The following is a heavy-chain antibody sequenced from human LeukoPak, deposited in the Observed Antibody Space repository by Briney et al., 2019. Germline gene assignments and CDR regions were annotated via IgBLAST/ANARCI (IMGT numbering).Heavy chain of an antibody. J-gene: IGHJ4*02. D-gene: IGHD3-22*01. CDR2: VNHSGST. CDR1: GGSFSGYY. CDR3: ARRYDSSGWYYFDY. Sequence: SETLSLTCAVYGGSFSGYYWSWIRQPPGKGLEWIGEVNHSGSTNYNPSLKSRVTISVDTSKNQFSLKLSSVTAADTAVYYCARRYDSSGWYYFDYWGQGTLVTVSS. V-gene: IGHV4-34*01.